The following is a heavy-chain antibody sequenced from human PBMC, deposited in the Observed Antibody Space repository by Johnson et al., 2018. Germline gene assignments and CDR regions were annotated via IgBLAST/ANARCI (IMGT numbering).Heavy chain of an antibody. CDR2: ISWNSGSI. CDR1: GFTFDDYA. J-gene: IGHJ6*02. CDR3: AKVSRYYYYYGMDV. V-gene: IGHV3-9*01. Sequence: VQLVESGGGLVQPGRSLRLSCAASGFTFDDYAMHWVRQAPGKGLEWVSGISWNSGSIGYADSVKGRFTISSDNAKNSLYLQMNSLRAEDTALYYCAKVSRYYYYYGMDVWGQGTTVTVSS.